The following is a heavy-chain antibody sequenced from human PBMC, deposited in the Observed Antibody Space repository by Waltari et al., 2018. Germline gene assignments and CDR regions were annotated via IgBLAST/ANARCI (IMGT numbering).Heavy chain of an antibody. J-gene: IGHJ4*02. Sequence: EVQLVESGGGLVQPGGYLRLSCTASGFTFSSYSMVWVRQAPGKGLEWVATIKQDGSESYYVDSVKGRFTFSRDNAKNSLYLQMNSLRAEDTAVYYCARPYSSGWYINFDYWGQGTLVTVSS. D-gene: IGHD6-19*01. CDR3: ARPYSSGWYINFDY. CDR1: GFTFSSYS. V-gene: IGHV3-7*01. CDR2: IKQDGSES.